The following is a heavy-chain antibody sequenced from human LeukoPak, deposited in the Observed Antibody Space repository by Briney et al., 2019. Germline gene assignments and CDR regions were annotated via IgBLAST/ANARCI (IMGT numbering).Heavy chain of an antibody. J-gene: IGHJ5*02. V-gene: IGHV4-39*01. D-gene: IGHD3-10*01. CDR1: GGSISSSSYS. CDR2: IYYSGST. CDR3: ASSLWFDPAWFDP. Sequence: PSETLSLTCTVSGGSISSSSYSWGWIRQPPGKGLEWIGSIYYSGSTYYNPSLKSRVTISVDTSKNQFSLKLSSVTAADTAVYYCASSLWFDPAWFDPWGQGTLVTVSS.